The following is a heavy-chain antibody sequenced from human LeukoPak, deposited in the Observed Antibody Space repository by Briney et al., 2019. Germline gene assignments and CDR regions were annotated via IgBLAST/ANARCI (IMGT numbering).Heavy chain of an antibody. D-gene: IGHD3-10*01. J-gene: IGHJ4*02. CDR2: ISGSGGST. V-gene: IGHV3-23*01. CDR3: AKGPYYYGSGSYPFDY. CDR1: GFTFSSYA. Sequence: GGSLRLSCAASGFTFSSYAMSWVRQAPGKGLEWVSAISGSGGSTYYADSVKGRFTISRDNSKNTLYLQMNSLRAEDTAVYYCAKGPYYYGSGSYPFDYWGQGTLVTVSS.